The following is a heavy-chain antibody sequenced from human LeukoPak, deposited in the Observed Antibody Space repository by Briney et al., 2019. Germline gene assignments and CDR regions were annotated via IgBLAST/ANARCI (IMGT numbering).Heavy chain of an antibody. CDR1: GYTFTAYY. D-gene: IGHD6-13*01. J-gene: IGHJ4*02. CDR2: VNPNSGGT. Sequence: ASVKVSCKASGYTFTAYYIHWVRQAPGQGLEWMGWVNPNSGGTNYAQKFQGRVSMTTDTSITTAYMELSRLRSDDTAVFYCAREPRASAGRQIGYWGQGTLVSVSS. CDR3: AREPRASAGRQIGY. V-gene: IGHV1-2*02.